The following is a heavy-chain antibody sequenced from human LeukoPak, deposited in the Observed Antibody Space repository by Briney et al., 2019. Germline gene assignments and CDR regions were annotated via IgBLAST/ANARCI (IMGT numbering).Heavy chain of an antibody. CDR1: GYSISSGYY. Sequence: SETLSLTCTVSGYSISSGYYWGWIRPPPGKGLEWIGSIYHSGSTYYNPSLESRVTISVDTSKNQFSLKLSSVTAADTAVYYCARVRYDSSGYYYFDYWGQGTLVTVSS. CDR3: ARVRYDSSGYYYFDY. D-gene: IGHD3-22*01. J-gene: IGHJ4*02. V-gene: IGHV4-38-2*02. CDR2: IYHSGST.